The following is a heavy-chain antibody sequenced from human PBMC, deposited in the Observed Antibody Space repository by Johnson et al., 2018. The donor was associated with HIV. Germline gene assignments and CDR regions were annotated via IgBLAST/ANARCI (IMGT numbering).Heavy chain of an antibody. D-gene: IGHD1-26*01. CDR2: ISYDGSNK. Sequence: QVQLLESGGGVVQPGRSLRLSCAASGFTFSSYAMHWVRQAPGKGLEWVAVISYDGSNKYYADSVKGRFTISRDNSKNTLYLQMNSLRAEDTAVYYCVTFYGREGGNYQGGAFDIWGQGTMVTVSS. CDR1: GFTFSSYA. CDR3: VTFYGREGGNYQGGAFDI. V-gene: IGHV3-30-3*01. J-gene: IGHJ3*02.